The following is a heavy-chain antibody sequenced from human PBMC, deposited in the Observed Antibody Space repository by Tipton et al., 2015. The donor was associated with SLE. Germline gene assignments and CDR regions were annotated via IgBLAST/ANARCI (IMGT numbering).Heavy chain of an antibody. D-gene: IGHD6-13*01. CDR1: GFTFGDYA. CDR2: VRTNTYGGTT. CDR3: TRGDVGSLPSYGMDV. V-gene: IGHV3-49*04. Sequence: SLRLSCATSGFTFGDYAMSWVRQAPGKGLEWVGFVRTNTYGGTTEYAASVQGRFTISRDDSKNIASLQMNSLKVEDTGVYYCTRGDVGSLPSYGMDVWGQGTTVTVSS. J-gene: IGHJ6*02.